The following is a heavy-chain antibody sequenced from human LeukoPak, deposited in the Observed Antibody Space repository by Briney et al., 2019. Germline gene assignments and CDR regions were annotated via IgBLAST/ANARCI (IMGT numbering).Heavy chain of an antibody. CDR3: ASVDAMVRGVIVAFDI. CDR1: GFTFSSYG. J-gene: IGHJ3*02. V-gene: IGHV3-21*01. Sequence: PGGSLRLSCAASGFTFSSYGMHWVRQAPGKGLEWVSSISSSSSYIYYADSVKGRFTISRDNAKNSLYLQMNSLRAEDTAVYYCASVDAMVRGVIVAFDIWGQGTMVTVSS. D-gene: IGHD3-10*01. CDR2: ISSSSSYI.